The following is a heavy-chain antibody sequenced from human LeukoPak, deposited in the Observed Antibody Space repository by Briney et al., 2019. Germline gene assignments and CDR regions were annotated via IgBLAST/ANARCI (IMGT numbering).Heavy chain of an antibody. CDR2: INHSGST. J-gene: IGHJ4*02. CDR1: GGSFSGYY. Sequence: SETLSLTCAVYGGSFSGYYWSWIRQPPGKGLEWIGEINHSGSTNYNPSLKSRVTISVDTSKNQFSLKLSSVTAADTAVYYCARQGGVLLWFGESRSPFDYWGQGTLVTVSS. CDR3: ARQGGVLLWFGESRSPFDY. D-gene: IGHD3-10*01. V-gene: IGHV4-34*01.